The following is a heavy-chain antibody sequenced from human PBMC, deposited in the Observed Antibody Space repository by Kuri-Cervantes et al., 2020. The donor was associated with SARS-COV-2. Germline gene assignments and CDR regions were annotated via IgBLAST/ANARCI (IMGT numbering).Heavy chain of an antibody. D-gene: IGHD3-22*01. Sequence: GGSLRLSCAASGFTFSSYSMNWVRQAPGKGLEWVSSISSSSSYIYYADSVKGRFTISRDNAKNSLYLQMNSLRAEDTAVYYCARGIVVVITDWYFDVWGRGTLVTVSS. CDR2: ISSSSSYI. V-gene: IGHV3-21*01. CDR3: ARGIVVVITDWYFDV. J-gene: IGHJ2*01. CDR1: GFTFSSYS.